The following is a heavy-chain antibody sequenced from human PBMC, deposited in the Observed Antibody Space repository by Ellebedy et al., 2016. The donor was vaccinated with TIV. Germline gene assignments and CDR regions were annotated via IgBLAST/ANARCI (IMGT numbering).Heavy chain of an antibody. Sequence: ASVKVSCXPSGYTFTSYDINWVRQATGQGFEWMGWMNPNSGNTGYAQKFQGRVTMTRNTSISTAYMELSSLRSEDTAVYYCARRVAVAGNLYFDYWGQGTLVIVSS. CDR3: ARRVAVAGNLYFDY. CDR1: GYTFTSYD. CDR2: MNPNSGNT. D-gene: IGHD6-19*01. V-gene: IGHV1-8*01. J-gene: IGHJ4*02.